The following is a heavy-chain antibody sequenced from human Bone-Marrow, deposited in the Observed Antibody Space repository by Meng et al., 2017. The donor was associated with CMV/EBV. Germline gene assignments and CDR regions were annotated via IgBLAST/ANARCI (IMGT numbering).Heavy chain of an antibody. CDR1: PGFTLSGYT. CDR3: ARDVTTLGYSGMDV. CDR2: ISYDGSTE. Sequence: GGSLRLSCVASPGFTLSGYTMHWVRQAPGKGLEWVALISYDGSTEYYTDSVRGRFRISRDNSKKTLYMHMNSLRPEDSAIYYCARDVTTLGYSGMDVWGQGPTVTVSS. V-gene: IGHV3-30*04. J-gene: IGHJ6*02. D-gene: IGHD4-23*01.